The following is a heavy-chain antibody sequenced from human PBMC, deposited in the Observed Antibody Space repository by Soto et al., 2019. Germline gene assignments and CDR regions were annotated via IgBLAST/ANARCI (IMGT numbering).Heavy chain of an antibody. CDR1: GYTFTSYD. Sequence: EASVKVSCKASGYTFTSYDINWVRQATGQGLEGMGWMNPNSGNTGYAQKFQGRVTMTRNTSISTAYMELSSLSSEDTAVYYCAISPKMGYDILTGYYWFGWFDPWGQGTLVTVSS. D-gene: IGHD3-9*01. CDR3: AISPKMGYDILTGYYWFGWFDP. J-gene: IGHJ5*02. V-gene: IGHV1-8*01. CDR2: MNPNSGNT.